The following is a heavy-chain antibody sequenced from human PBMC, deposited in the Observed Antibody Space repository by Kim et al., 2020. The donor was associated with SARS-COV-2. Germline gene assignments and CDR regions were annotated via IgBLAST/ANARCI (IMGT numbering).Heavy chain of an antibody. J-gene: IGHJ4*02. Sequence: SETLSLTCTVSGGSIRSNSYYWGWIRQPPGKGLEWIGSIPYSGSTYYNPSLKSRVTISVDTSKNQFSLKLSSVTAADTAVYWCARHSAAMLTGYVDYWGQGILVTVSS. CDR1: GGSIRSNSYY. V-gene: IGHV4-39*01. CDR2: IPYSGST. CDR3: ARHSAAMLTGYVDY. D-gene: IGHD5-18*01.